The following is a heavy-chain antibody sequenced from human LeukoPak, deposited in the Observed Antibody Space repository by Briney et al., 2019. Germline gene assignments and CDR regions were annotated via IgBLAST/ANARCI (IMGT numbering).Heavy chain of an antibody. V-gene: IGHV1-2*02. CDR3: APTPEAYTSNWNV. CDR2: INPDSGFT. J-gene: IGHJ4*02. D-gene: IGHD1-1*01. Sequence: GASVTVSCKTSGYSFTDDYEQWVRQAPGQGLEWMGWINPDSGFTNYAQKFQGRVTMTRDTSISTAYMEVRRLRPDDTAVYYCAPTPEAYTSNWNVWGQGTLVTVSS. CDR1: GYSFTDDY.